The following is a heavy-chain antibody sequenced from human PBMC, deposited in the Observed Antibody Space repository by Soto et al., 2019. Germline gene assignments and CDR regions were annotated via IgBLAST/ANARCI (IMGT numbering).Heavy chain of an antibody. CDR2: ISGSGGST. D-gene: IGHD6-13*01. Sequence: PGGSLRLSCAASGFTFSSYAMSWVRQAPGKGLEWVSAISGSGGSTYYADSVKGRFTISRDNSKNTLYLQMNSLRAEDTAVYYCAKYPRIAAPGTLYYYYMHVWGNGTTVTAP. J-gene: IGHJ6*03. CDR3: AKYPRIAAPGTLYYYYMHV. CDR1: GFTFSSYA. V-gene: IGHV3-23*01.